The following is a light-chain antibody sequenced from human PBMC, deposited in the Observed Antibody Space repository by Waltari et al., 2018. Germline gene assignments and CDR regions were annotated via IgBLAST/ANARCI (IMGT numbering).Light chain of an antibody. CDR3: QQSHSIPWT. V-gene: IGKV1-39*01. J-gene: IGKJ1*01. CDR2: GAS. CDR1: RTIHRY. Sequence: DIEMTQSPSSLSASVGDRVNLTCQASRTIHRYLNWYQQKPGKAPNLLIYGASSLQSGVPSRFSGSGSGTDFTLTISSLQSDDFAAYYCQQSHSIPWTFGQGTNVEI.